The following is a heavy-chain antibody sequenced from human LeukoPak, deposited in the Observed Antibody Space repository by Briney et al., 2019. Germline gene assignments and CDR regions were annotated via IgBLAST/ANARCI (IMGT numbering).Heavy chain of an antibody. V-gene: IGHV4-39*01. Sequence: SETLSLTCTVSGGSISSSSYSWGWIRQPPGKGLEWIGTVHYSGSTYYNPSLKSRVTISMDTSKNQFSLRLSSVTAADTAVYYCARPLDSGDPVPFVYWGQGTLVTVS. J-gene: IGHJ4*02. CDR2: VHYSGST. CDR1: GGSISSSSYS. CDR3: ARPLDSGDPVPFVY. D-gene: IGHD4-17*01.